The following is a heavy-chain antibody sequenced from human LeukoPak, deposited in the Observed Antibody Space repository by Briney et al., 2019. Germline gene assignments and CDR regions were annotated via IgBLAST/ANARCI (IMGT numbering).Heavy chain of an antibody. CDR2: INSDGSST. D-gene: IGHD2-21*02. V-gene: IGHV3-74*01. J-gene: IGHJ5*02. Sequence: PGGSLRLSCAASGFTFSRYWMHWVRHAPGKGLVWVSRINSDGSSTTYADSVKGRFTISRDNTKNTLFLQMNSLRAEDTAVYYCASVGQTALTGWFDPWGQGTLVTVSS. CDR3: ASVGQTALTGWFDP. CDR1: GFTFSRYW.